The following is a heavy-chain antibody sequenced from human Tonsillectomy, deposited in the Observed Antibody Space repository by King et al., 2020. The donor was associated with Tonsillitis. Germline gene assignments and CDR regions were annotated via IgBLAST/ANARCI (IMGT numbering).Heavy chain of an antibody. V-gene: IGHV1-2*02. J-gene: IGHJ5*02. CDR3: ARGVSDILTGSNWFDP. D-gene: IGHD3-9*01. CDR2: INPNSGGP. Sequence: VQLVQSGAEVKKPGASVKVSCKASGYTFTDYYMHWVRQAPGQGLEWMGWINPNSGGPNYAQKFQGRVTMTRDTSISTAYMELSRLRSDDTAVYYCARGVSDILTGSNWFDPWGQGTLVTVSS. CDR1: GYTFTDYY.